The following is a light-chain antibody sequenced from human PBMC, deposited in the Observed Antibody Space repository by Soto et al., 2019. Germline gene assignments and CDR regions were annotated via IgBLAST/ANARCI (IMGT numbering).Light chain of an antibody. CDR3: QQYNDWPPLT. Sequence: MTQSPSSLAACVGDRVTITCRASQSVRTNLAWYQLTPGQTPRPLIYDASTRATGAPARFSGTGTGTDFTLTISSLQSDDFAVYYCQQYNDWPPLTFGGVTKVDI. V-gene: IGKV3-15*01. CDR1: QSVRTN. J-gene: IGKJ4*01. CDR2: DAS.